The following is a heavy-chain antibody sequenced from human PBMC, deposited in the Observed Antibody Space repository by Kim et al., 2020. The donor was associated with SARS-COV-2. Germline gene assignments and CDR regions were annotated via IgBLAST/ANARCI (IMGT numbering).Heavy chain of an antibody. D-gene: IGHD3-10*01. CDR3: ATASSGSHQLAHAFDI. CDR2: IYSGGST. J-gene: IGHJ3*02. Sequence: GGSLRLSCAASGFTVSGNYMTWVRQAPGKGLEWVSVIYSGGSTYYADSVKGRFTISRHNSKNTLYLQMHSLRTEDTAVYFCATASSGSHQLAHAFDIWGQGTTVTVSS. V-gene: IGHV3-53*04. CDR1: GFTVSGNY.